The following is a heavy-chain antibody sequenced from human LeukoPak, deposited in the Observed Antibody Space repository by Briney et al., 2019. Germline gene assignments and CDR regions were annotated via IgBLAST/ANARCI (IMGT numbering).Heavy chain of an antibody. Sequence: ASVKVSCKASGYTFTGYYMHWVRQAPGQGLEWMGWINPNSGGTNYAQKFQGWVTMTRDTSTSTVFMELSSLRSEDTAVYYCARDIGGYSGYDYYYWGQGTLVTVSS. D-gene: IGHD5-12*01. CDR1: GYTFTGYY. V-gene: IGHV1-2*04. CDR2: INPNSGGT. J-gene: IGHJ4*02. CDR3: ARDIGGYSGYDYYY.